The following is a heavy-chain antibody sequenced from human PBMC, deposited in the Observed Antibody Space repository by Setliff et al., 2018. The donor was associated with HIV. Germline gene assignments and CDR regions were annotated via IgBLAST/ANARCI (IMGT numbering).Heavy chain of an antibody. CDR2: IYTSAST. V-gene: IGHV4-61*02. CDR1: GDSISSGNYY. D-gene: IGHD6-13*01. Sequence: LSLTCTISGDSISSGNYYWNWIRQPAGKGLEWIGRIYTSASTDYNPSLKSRVTISLHTSENQFSLKLSSVTAADTAVYYCARKGSSSRSQEYYYDFWGQGTLVTVSS. CDR3: ARKGSSSRSQEYYYDF. J-gene: IGHJ4*02.